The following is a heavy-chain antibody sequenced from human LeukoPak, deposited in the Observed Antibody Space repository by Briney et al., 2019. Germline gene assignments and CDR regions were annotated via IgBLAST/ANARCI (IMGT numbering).Heavy chain of an antibody. CDR1: GNILTRYT. Sequence: ASVKVSCKASGNILTRYTINWVRQAPGQGLEWMGWINTNTGKPVYAQGLTGRFVFSWDTSVSTAYLQISSLKTEDTGIYFCTSVIVGATAPWFDPWGQGTPVTVSS. V-gene: IGHV7-4-1*02. J-gene: IGHJ5*02. D-gene: IGHD1-26*01. CDR3: TSVIVGATAPWFDP. CDR2: INTNTGKP.